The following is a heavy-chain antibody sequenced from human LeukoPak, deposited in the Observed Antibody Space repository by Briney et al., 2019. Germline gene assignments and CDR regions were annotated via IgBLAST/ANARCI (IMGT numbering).Heavy chain of an antibody. D-gene: IGHD6-19*01. J-gene: IGHJ4*02. CDR3: ARVRSSGWSYFDY. V-gene: IGHV3-74*01. Sequence: TGGSLRLSCAASGVTFSSYWMYWVRQAPGKGLVWGSRINSDGSSTSYADSVKCRFTISRDNAKNTLYLQMNSLRPEDTAVYYCARVRSSGWSYFDYWGQGTLVTVSS. CDR1: GVTFSSYW. CDR2: INSDGSST.